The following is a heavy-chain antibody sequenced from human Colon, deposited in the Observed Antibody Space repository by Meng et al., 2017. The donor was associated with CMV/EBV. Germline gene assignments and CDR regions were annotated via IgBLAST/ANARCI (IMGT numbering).Heavy chain of an antibody. D-gene: IGHD3/OR15-3a*01. CDR2: ISSSGSTI. CDR3: AKGAEYFDFWTAPD. Sequence: GGSLRLSCAASGFTFSSYEMNWVRQAPGKGLEWVSYISSSGSTIYYADSVKGRFTISRDNAKNSLYLQMNSLRAEDTAIYYCAKGAEYFDFWTAPDWGQGTLVTVSS. CDR1: GFTFSSYE. J-gene: IGHJ4*02. V-gene: IGHV3-48*03.